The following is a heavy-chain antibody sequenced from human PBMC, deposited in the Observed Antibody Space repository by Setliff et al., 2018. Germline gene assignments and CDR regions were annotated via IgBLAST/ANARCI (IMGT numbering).Heavy chain of an antibody. Sequence: PSETLSLTCTVSGGSISSGDYYWSWIRQPPGKGLEWITYIYYGGSSYYNPSLQSRVTISVDTSKNQFSLKLSSVTAADTAVYYCARYRFGKDFDYWGQGTLVTVSS. CDR1: GGSISSGDYY. J-gene: IGHJ4*02. CDR2: IYYGGSS. D-gene: IGHD3-16*02. CDR3: ARYRFGKDFDY. V-gene: IGHV4-30-4*08.